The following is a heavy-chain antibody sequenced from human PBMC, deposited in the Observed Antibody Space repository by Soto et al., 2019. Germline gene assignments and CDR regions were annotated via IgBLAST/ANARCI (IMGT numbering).Heavy chain of an antibody. D-gene: IGHD2-15*01. CDR2: IYYSGST. CDR3: ARPTRYCSGGSCYLPLDV. J-gene: IGHJ6*04. V-gene: IGHV4-59*08. Sequence: LGTLCLPWTVLWGSIIGFYWRWILEPPGKGLEWIGYIYYSGSTNYNPSLKSRVTISVDTSKNQFSLKLSSVTAADTAVYYCARPTRYCSGGSCYLPLDVWGKGTTVTVSS. CDR1: WGSIIGFY.